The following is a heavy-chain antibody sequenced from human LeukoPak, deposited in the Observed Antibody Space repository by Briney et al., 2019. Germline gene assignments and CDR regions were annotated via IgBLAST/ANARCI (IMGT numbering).Heavy chain of an antibody. D-gene: IGHD3-10*01. V-gene: IGHV3-23*01. J-gene: IGHJ4*02. CDR1: GFTFSSYA. CDR3: AKEYYYGSGSYYNPPYYFDY. Sequence: GGSLRLSCAASGFTFSSYAMSWVRQAPGKGLEWVSAISGSGGSTYYADSVKGRFTISRDNSKNTLYLQMNSLRAEDSAVYYCAKEYYYGSGSYYNPPYYFDYWGQGTLVTVSS. CDR2: ISGSGGST.